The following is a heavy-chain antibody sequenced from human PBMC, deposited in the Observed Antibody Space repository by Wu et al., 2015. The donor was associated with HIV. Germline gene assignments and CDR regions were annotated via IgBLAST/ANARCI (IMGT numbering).Heavy chain of an antibody. CDR2: IVPVYNIP. V-gene: IGHV1-69*14. CDR3: ARGRYSGYDSPXVYYYYMDV. J-gene: IGHJ6*03. Sequence: QVQLVQSGAGVRKPGSSVMVSCKASGDTFNKYAINWVRQAPGQGLEWMGGIVPVYNIPNYAEKFQDRVTITADRSTSTAYMELSSLRSADTAIYYCARGRYSGYDSPXVYYYYMDVWAWDHRHRLL. CDR1: GDTFNKYA. D-gene: IGHD5-12*01.